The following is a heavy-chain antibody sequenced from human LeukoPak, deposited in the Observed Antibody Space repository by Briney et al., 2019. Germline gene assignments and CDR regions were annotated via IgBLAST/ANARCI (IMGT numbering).Heavy chain of an antibody. Sequence: GESLKISCKGSGYRFTSYWIGWGRQMPGKGLGGMGIIYPGDSDTSSSPSFQGQVTLSADKSISTPYLQWRSPTASHTAMYYCASHEIAVVGTGLTDCWGEGTLFTVS. D-gene: IGHD6-19*01. CDR3: ASHEIAVVGTGLTDC. J-gene: IGHJ4*02. CDR2: IYPGDSDT. CDR1: GYRFTSYW. V-gene: IGHV5-51*01.